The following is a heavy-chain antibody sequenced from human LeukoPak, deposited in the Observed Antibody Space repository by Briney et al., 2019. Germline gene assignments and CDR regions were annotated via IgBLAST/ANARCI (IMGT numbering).Heavy chain of an antibody. CDR1: SGSISSSSYY. V-gene: IGHV4-39*07. CDR3: ARGNDYYGLKDAFDI. CDR2: IYYSGST. J-gene: IGHJ3*02. D-gene: IGHD3-10*01. Sequence: SETLSLTCTVPSGSISSSSYYWDWIRQPPGKGLEWIGSIYYSGSTYYNPSLKSRVTISIDTSKNQFSLKLSSVTAADTAVYYCARGNDYYGLKDAFDIWGQGTMVTVSS.